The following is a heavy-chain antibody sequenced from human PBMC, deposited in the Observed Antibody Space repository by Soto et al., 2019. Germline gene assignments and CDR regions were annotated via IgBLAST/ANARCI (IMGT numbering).Heavy chain of an antibody. Sequence: EVQLVESGGGLVKPGASLRLSCVASGFTFSNAWIQWVRQAPGKVLEWVGRIKSKANGGTTDPAARVRGRFSLSGDDSKSTVYLQMNGLKYEDSAVYYCIYYYESGSYLHVDYWGQGALVTASS. J-gene: IGHJ4*02. CDR3: IYYYESGSYLHVDY. CDR1: GFTFSNAW. CDR2: IKSKANGGTT. V-gene: IGHV3-15*01. D-gene: IGHD3-22*01.